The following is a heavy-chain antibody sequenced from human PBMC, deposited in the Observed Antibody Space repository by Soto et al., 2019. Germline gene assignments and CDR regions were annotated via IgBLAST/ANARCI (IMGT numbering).Heavy chain of an antibody. CDR3: ARSTYYDFWSGSNPYYYYYGMDV. D-gene: IGHD3-3*01. CDR2: IYYSGST. V-gene: IGHV4-31*03. CDR1: GGSISSGGYY. J-gene: IGHJ6*02. Sequence: SETLSLTCTVSGGSISSGGYYWSWIRQHPGKGLEWIGYIYYSGSTYYNPSLKSRVTISVDTSKNQFSLKLSSVTAADTAVYYCARSTYYDFWSGSNPYYYYYGMDVWSQGTTVTVSS.